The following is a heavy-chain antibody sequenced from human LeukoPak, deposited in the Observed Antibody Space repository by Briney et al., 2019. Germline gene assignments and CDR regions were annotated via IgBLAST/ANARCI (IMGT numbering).Heavy chain of an antibody. V-gene: IGHV4-59*12. CDR2: IYDSGTA. Sequence: SETLSLTCTVSGGSIRRYYWSWIRQPPGKGLEWFGYIYDSGTAKYNISLQSRVTISLDTSKNQFTLKLSSVTAADTAVYYCARGSTLIRGFDYWGQGTLVTVSS. J-gene: IGHJ4*02. CDR1: GGSIRRYY. D-gene: IGHD3-10*01. CDR3: ARGSTLIRGFDY.